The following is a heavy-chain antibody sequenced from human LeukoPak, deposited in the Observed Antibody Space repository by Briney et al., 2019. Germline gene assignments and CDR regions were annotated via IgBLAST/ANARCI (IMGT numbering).Heavy chain of an antibody. CDR3: ASTGDYGGNFH. D-gene: IGHD4-23*01. Sequence: GASVKVSCKASGGTFSSYAISWVRQAPGQGLEWMGRIIPILGIANYAQKFQGRVTITADKSTSTAYMELSSLRSEDTAVYYCASTGDYGGNFHWGQGTLVTVSS. CDR1: GGTFSSYA. CDR2: IIPILGIA. J-gene: IGHJ4*02. V-gene: IGHV1-69*04.